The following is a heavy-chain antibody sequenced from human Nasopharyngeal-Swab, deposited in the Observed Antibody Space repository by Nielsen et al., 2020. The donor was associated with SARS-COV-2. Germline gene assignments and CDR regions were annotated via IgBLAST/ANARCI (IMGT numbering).Heavy chain of an antibody. CDR3: ARSGELRFLEWLNTRPDY. CDR2: MSYDGSNK. V-gene: IGHV3-30-3*01. D-gene: IGHD3-3*01. Sequence: GGSLSLSCAASGFTFSSYAMHWVRQAPGKGLEWVAFMSYDGSNKYYADSVKGRFTISRDNSNNTLYLQMSSLRPEDTAVYYCARSGELRFLEWLNTRPDYWGQGTLVTVSS. J-gene: IGHJ4*02. CDR1: GFTFSSYA.